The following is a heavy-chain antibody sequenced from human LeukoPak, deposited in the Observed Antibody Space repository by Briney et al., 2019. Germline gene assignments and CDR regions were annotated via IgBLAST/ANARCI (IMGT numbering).Heavy chain of an antibody. CDR1: GYTFTSYG. CDR3: ARQNYDYVWGSPDY. J-gene: IGHJ4*02. D-gene: IGHD3-16*01. Sequence: ASVKVSCKASGYTFTSYGISWVRQAPGQGLEWMGWISAYNGNTNYAQKLQGRVTMTTDTSTSTAYMELRSLRSDDTAVYYCARQNYDYVWGSPDYWGQGTQVTVSS. V-gene: IGHV1-18*01. CDR2: ISAYNGNT.